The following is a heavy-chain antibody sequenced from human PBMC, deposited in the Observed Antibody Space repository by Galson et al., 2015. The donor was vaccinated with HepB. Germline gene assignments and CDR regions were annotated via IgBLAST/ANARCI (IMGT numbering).Heavy chain of an antibody. CDR3: VRGRSYFGL. Sequence: IRQPPGKGLEWIGYISDSGSTNYNPSLKSRVTMSIDASKNQFSLKLNSVTAADTAVYFCVRGRSYFGLWGRGTLVTVSS. V-gene: IGHV4-61*06. CDR2: ISDSGST. J-gene: IGHJ2*01.